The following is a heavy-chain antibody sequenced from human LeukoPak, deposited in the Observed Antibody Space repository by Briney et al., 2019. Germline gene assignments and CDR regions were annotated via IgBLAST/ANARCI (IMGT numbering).Heavy chain of an antibody. CDR2: FDGDGRRT. D-gene: IGHD3-10*01. J-gene: IGHJ3*02. CDR1: EFTFSSYV. V-gene: IGHV3-23*01. CDR3: AKDYYASGTYYDYDAFDI. Sequence: GGSLRLSCAASEFTFSSYVMSWVRQAPGKGLEWVSSFDGDGRRTYYADSVKGRFTTSRDKSKNTLYLQMNSLRAEDTAVYYCAKDYYASGTYYDYDAFDIWGQGTMVTVSS.